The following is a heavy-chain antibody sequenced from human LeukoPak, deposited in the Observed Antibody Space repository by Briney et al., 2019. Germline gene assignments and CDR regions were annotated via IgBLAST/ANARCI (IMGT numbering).Heavy chain of an antibody. CDR2: INPSGGTT. J-gene: IGHJ4*02. V-gene: IGHV1-46*01. CDR1: GYSFTSYY. CDR3: AREVEADY. Sequence: GASLKVSCKASGYSFTSYYIHWVRQAPGQGLEWMGVINPSGGTTNYAQKFRGRITMTSDTSTNTVYMELSSLGSEDTALYYCAREVEADYWGQGTLVTVSS.